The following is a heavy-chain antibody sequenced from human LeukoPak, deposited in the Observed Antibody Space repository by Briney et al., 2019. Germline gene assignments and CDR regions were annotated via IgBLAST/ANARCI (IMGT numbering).Heavy chain of an antibody. J-gene: IGHJ3*02. D-gene: IGHD2-2*02. CDR3: ANYCSSSSCHIRRAFDI. CDR1: GGSISSYY. Sequence: PSETLSLTCTVSGGSISSYYWGWIRQPPGKGLEWIGTIYYSGGTYYSPSLKSRVAISVDTSKNQFSLKLSSVTAADTAVYYCANYCSSSSCHIRRAFDIWGQGTMVTVSS. CDR2: IYYSGGT. V-gene: IGHV4-39*01.